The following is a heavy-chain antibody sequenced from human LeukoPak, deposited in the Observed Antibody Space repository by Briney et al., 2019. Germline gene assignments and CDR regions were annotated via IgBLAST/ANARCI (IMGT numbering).Heavy chain of an antibody. CDR1: GGTFSSYA. V-gene: IGHV1-69*13. CDR2: IIPIFGTA. CDR3: ARGYWATIMYDSSGYYYLPGY. J-gene: IGHJ4*02. D-gene: IGHD3-22*01. Sequence: GASVKVSCKASGGTFSSYAISWVRQAPGQGLEWMGGIIPIFGTANYAQKFQGRVTITADESTSTAYMELSSLRSEDTAVYYCARGYWATIMYDSSGYYYLPGYWGQGTLVTVSS.